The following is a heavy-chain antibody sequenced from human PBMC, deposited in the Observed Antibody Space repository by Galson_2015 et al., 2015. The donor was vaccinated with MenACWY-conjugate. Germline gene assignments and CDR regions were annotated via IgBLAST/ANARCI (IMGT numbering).Heavy chain of an antibody. CDR3: ARTHQYDSSGYYFDY. Sequence: SLRLSCAASGFTFSSYAMSWVRQAPGKGLEWVSAISGSGGSTYYADSVKGRFTISRDNSKNSLYLQMNSLRAEDTAVYYCARTHQYDSSGYYFDYWGQGTLVTVSS. J-gene: IGHJ4*02. D-gene: IGHD3-22*01. V-gene: IGHV3-23*01. CDR2: ISGSGGST. CDR1: GFTFSSYA.